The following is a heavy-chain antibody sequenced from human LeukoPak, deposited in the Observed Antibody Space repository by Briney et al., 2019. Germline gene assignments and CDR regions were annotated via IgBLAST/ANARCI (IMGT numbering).Heavy chain of an antibody. D-gene: IGHD6-19*01. J-gene: IGHJ4*02. V-gene: IGHV4-4*07. Sequence: SETLSLTCTVSGGSISSYYWSWIRQPAGKGLEWIGRIYTSGSTNYNPSLKSRVTMSVDTSKNQFSLKLSFVTAADTAVYYCARGDKAVAGTGPRFDYWGQGTLVTVSS. CDR2: IYTSGST. CDR3: ARGDKAVAGTGPRFDY. CDR1: GGSISSYY.